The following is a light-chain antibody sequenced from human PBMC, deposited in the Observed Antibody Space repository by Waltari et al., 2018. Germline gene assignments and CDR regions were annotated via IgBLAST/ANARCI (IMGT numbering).Light chain of an antibody. Sequence: DIQMTQSPSSLSASVGDRVTITCRASQSISSYLNWYQQKPGKAPKLLIYGASSLQSGVPSSFSGSGSGTDFTLTISSLQPEDFATYYCKQSYSAPFTFGQGTKLEIK. CDR2: GAS. CDR3: KQSYSAPFT. V-gene: IGKV1-39*01. J-gene: IGKJ2*01. CDR1: QSISSY.